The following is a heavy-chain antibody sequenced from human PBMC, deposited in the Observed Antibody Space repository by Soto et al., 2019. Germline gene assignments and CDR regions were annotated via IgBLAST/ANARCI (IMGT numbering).Heavy chain of an antibody. CDR3: AREVSKYSCDDFDY. V-gene: IGHV3-21*01. Sequence: EVQLVESGGGLVKPGGSLRLSCAASGFTFSSYSMNWVRQAPGKGLEWVSSISSSSSYIYYADSVKGRFTISRDNAKNSLYLQMNSLRAEDTAVYYCAREVSKYSCDDFDYWGQGTLVTVSS. CDR1: GFTFSSYS. CDR2: ISSSSSYI. J-gene: IGHJ4*02. D-gene: IGHD5-12*01.